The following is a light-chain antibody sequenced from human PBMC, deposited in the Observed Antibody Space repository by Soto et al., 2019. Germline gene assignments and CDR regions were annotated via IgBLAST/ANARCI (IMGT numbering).Light chain of an antibody. Sequence: EIVMTQSPATLSVSPGERATLSCRASQSVSSNLAWYQQKPGQAPRLLIYGASTRATCIPARFSGSGSGTEFTLTISSLQSEDFAVYYCQQYKNWPGTFGQGNKVEIK. J-gene: IGKJ1*01. CDR1: QSVSSN. V-gene: IGKV3-15*01. CDR2: GAS. CDR3: QQYKNWPGT.